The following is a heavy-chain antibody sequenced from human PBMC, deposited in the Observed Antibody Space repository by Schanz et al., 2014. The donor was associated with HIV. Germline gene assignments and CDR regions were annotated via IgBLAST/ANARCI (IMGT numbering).Heavy chain of an antibody. Sequence: QVQLVQSGAEVKKPGASVKISCKASGYGYIFTTYYIHWVRQAPGQGLEWMAGIIPIIGTADYAQKFQGRATITADESTSTAYMELSSLRSEDTAVYYCARDSPVAAGTLDYWGQGTLVTVSS. D-gene: IGHD6-13*01. CDR2: IIPIIGTA. J-gene: IGHJ4*02. CDR3: ARDSPVAAGTLDY. CDR1: GYGYIFTTYY. V-gene: IGHV1-69*01.